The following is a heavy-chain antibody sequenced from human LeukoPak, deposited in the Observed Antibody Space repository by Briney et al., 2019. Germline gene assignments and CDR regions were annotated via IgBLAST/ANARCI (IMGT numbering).Heavy chain of an antibody. V-gene: IGHV4-34*01. J-gene: IGHJ4*02. Sequence: PSETLSLTCAVYGGSFSGYYWSWIRQPPGKGLEWIGEINHSGSTNYNPSLKSRVTISVDTSKNQFSLKLSSVTAAGTAVYYCARGRGIAAAGTQNPFDYWGQGTLVTVSS. D-gene: IGHD6-13*01. CDR1: GGSFSGYY. CDR3: ARGRGIAAAGTQNPFDY. CDR2: INHSGST.